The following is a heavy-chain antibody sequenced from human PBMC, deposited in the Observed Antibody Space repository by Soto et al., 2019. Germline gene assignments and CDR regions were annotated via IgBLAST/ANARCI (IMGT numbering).Heavy chain of an antibody. CDR1: VFTFSTFD. CDR3: ARGRSFSYDSTPPPMFDP. CDR2: IGTLSDT. J-gene: IGHJ5*02. Sequence: GWSLRLSCSGSVFTFSTFDIHWVRQAPGKGLEWVSGIGTLSDTFYAASVQGRFTISRQNAKNSVYLQMNSLRAGDTAFYYCARGRSFSYDSTPPPMFDPWGQGTLVTVSS. V-gene: IGHV3-13*01. D-gene: IGHD3-10*01.